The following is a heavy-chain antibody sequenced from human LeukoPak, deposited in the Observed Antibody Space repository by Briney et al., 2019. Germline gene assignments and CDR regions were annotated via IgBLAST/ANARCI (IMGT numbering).Heavy chain of an antibody. CDR2: ISAYNGNT. D-gene: IGHD7-27*01. CDR3: ARAGLPDAFDI. CDR1: GYTFTSYG. J-gene: IGHJ3*02. V-gene: IGHV1-18*01. Sequence: ASVKVSCKASGYTFTSYGISWVRQAPGQGLEWMGWISAYNGNTNYAQKFQGRVTITADESTSTAYMELSRLRSDDTAVYYCARAGLPDAFDIWGQGTMVTVSS.